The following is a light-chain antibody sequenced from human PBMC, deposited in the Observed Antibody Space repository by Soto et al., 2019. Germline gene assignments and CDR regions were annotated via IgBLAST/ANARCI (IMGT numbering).Light chain of an antibody. J-gene: IGKJ4*01. V-gene: IGKV3-11*01. CDR2: DAS. CDR3: QQRSNWPPLT. CDR1: QSVSSY. Sequence: EIVLTQSPATLSLSPGERATLSCSASQSVSSYLAWYQQKPGQAPRLLIYDASHRATGIPARFSGSGSGTDCTLTISSLEPEDFAVYYCQQRSNWPPLTFGGGTKVELK.